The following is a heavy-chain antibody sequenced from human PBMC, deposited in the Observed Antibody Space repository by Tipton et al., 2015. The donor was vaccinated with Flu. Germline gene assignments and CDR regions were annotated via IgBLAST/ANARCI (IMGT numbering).Heavy chain of an antibody. V-gene: IGHV4-4*02. CDR2: IYHSGST. Sequence: SLRLSCAVTGGSTSSSNWWSWVRQPPGKGLEWIGEIYHSGSTNYNPSLKSRVTISVDKSKNQFSLKLSSVTAADTAEYYCARDRRARTAAGGVDWGQGTLVTVSS. D-gene: IGHD4-23*01. J-gene: IGHJ4*02. CDR3: ARDRRARTAAGGVD. CDR1: GGSTSSSNW.